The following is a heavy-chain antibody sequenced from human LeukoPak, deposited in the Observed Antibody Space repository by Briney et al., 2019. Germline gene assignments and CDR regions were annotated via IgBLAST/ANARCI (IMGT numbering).Heavy chain of an antibody. Sequence: PSETLSLTSAVFGYSISRGYYWGWIRQPPGKGLEWIGSIDRSGSTYYNPSLKSRVTILVDTSKNQFSLKLNSVTAADTAVYYCAREVFRASPFDYWGQGTLVTVSS. V-gene: IGHV4-38-2*02. CDR2: IDRSGST. J-gene: IGHJ4*02. CDR3: AREVFRASPFDY. CDR1: GYSISRGYY. D-gene: IGHD1-14*01.